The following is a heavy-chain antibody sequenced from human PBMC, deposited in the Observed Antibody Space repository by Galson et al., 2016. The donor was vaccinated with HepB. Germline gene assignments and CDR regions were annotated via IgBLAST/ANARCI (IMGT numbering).Heavy chain of an antibody. CDR2: INSSSPST. J-gene: IGHJ4*02. V-gene: IGHV3-21*04. D-gene: IGHD3-16*01. Sequence: SLRLSCAASGFTFSSYTMNWVRQAPGKGLEWVATINSSSPSTHYAHSVKGRFTISRDNAKDTVYLQMINLTAEDTAVYYCTVWMSQHIDSWGQGTLVTVSS. CDR3: TVWMSQHIDS. CDR1: GFTFSSYT.